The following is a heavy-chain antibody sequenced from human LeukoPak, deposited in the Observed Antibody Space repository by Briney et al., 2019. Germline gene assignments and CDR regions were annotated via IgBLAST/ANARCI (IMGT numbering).Heavy chain of an antibody. CDR1: GFTFSSYS. D-gene: IGHD3-22*01. Sequence: GGSLRLSCAASGFTFSSYSMNWVRQAPGKGLEWVSSISSSSSYIYYADSARGRFTISRDNSKNTLYLQMNSLRAEDTAVYHCAKDNYDSSGSRYDYWGQGTLVTVSS. J-gene: IGHJ4*02. V-gene: IGHV3-21*04. CDR2: ISSSSSYI. CDR3: AKDNYDSSGSRYDY.